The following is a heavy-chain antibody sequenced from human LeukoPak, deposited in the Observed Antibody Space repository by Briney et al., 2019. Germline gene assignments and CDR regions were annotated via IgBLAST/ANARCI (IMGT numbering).Heavy chain of an antibody. J-gene: IGHJ4*02. CDR3: ARGTELTRTSGHYSFDY. V-gene: IGHV4-4*07. Sequence: SETLSLTCTVSAGSINTYFWTWVRQPAGKGLEWIGRISGSGTAYYNPSLESRVTISLDTADNQLFLRMTSVSAADTAVYYCARGTELTRTSGHYSFDYWGQGTLVSVSS. CDR2: ISGSGTA. CDR1: AGSINTYF. D-gene: IGHD1-7*01.